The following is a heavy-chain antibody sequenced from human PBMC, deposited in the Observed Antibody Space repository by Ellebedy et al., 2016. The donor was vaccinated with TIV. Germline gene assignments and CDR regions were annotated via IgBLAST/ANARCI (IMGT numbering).Heavy chain of an antibody. CDR3: ASEPPLKGGMDV. CDR2: INHSGST. CDR1: GGSFSGYY. Sequence: SETLSLTXAVYGGSFSGYYWSWIRQPPGKGLEWIGEINHSGSTNYNPSLKSRVTISVDTSKNQFSLKLSSVTAADTAVYYCASEPPLKGGMDVWGQGTTVTVSS. J-gene: IGHJ6*02. V-gene: IGHV4-34*01.